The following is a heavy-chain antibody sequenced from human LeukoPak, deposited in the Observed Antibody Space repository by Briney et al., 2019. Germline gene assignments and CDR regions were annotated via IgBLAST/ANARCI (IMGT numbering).Heavy chain of an antibody. CDR1: GFTFRSYW. J-gene: IGHJ4*02. CDR2: IKEDESAK. CDR3: ARDRASLRGAGVFDY. D-gene: IGHD1-26*01. Sequence: GGSLRLSCAASGFTFRSYWMAWVRQAPGKGLEWVANIKEDESAKHQADSVKGRFTISRDNAQNSVYLQMSSLRGEDTAVYYCARDRASLRGAGVFDYWGQGTLVTVSS. V-gene: IGHV3-7*01.